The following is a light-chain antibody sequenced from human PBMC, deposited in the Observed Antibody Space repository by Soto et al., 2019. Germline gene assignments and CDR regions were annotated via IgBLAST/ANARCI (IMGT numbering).Light chain of an antibody. CDR3: QQYDNISYT. Sequence: DIVMTQSPDSLAVSLGERAAIDCKSSQSVLYSSNNKNYLTWYQQKPGQPPKLLIYWASTRESGVPDRFSGSGSGTDFTLPISSLQAEDVAVYYCQQYDNISYTFGQGTKLEIK. CDR1: QSVLYSSNNKNY. V-gene: IGKV4-1*01. CDR2: WAS. J-gene: IGKJ2*01.